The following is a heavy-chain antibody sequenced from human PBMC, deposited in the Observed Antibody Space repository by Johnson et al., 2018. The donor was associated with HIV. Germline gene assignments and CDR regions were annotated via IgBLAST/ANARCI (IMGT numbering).Heavy chain of an antibody. CDR2: ISYDGNNK. D-gene: IGHD3-10*01. V-gene: IGHV3-30-3*01. CDR1: GFTFSNYA. Sequence: QVQLVESGGGVVRPGGSLRLSCAASGFTFSNYAIHWVRQPPGKGLEWVAVISYDGNNKYYADSVKGRFTISIDNSKNTLYLQMNSLRAEDTAVYYCAKEGITMEVDIWGQGTMVTVSS. CDR3: AKEGITMEVDI. J-gene: IGHJ3*02.